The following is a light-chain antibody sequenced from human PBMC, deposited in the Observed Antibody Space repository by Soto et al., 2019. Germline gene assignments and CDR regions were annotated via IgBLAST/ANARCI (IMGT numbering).Light chain of an antibody. CDR2: DAT. J-gene: IGKJ5*01. Sequence: IQLTQSPSSLSASVGDRVTMTCRASQGISSYLAWYQQKPGKAPKLLIYDATILETGVPSRFSGSGSGTDFTFTISGLQPEDLATYYCQQFHDLPITFGQGTRLEIK. V-gene: IGKV1-33*01. CDR1: QGISSY. CDR3: QQFHDLPIT.